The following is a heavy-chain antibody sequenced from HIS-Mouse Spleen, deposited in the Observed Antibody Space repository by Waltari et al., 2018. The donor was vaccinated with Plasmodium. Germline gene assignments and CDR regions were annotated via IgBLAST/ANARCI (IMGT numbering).Heavy chain of an antibody. V-gene: IGHV1-2*02. CDR1: GGSISSSSYY. Sequence: QLQLQESGPGLVKPSETLSLTCTVSGGSISSSSYYWGWIRQPPGKGLEWMGWINPNSGGTNYAQKLQGRVTMTRDTSISTAYMELSRRRSDDTAVYYCARDSGRGLFDYWGQGTLVTVSS. CDR3: ARDSGRGLFDY. J-gene: IGHJ4*02. D-gene: IGHD2-15*01. CDR2: INPNSGGT.